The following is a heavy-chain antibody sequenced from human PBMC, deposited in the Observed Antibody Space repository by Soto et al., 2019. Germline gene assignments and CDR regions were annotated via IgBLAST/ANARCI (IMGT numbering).Heavy chain of an antibody. D-gene: IGHD4-17*01. Sequence: GGSLRLSCAASGFTFSSYWIHWVRQAPGKGLVWVSRIKGDEITTNYADSVKGRFTISRDNAKNTVFLQMHSLRAEDTALYYCARGLYGAYGQDFWGQGILVTGSS. CDR3: ARGLYGAYGQDF. CDR2: IKGDEITT. V-gene: IGHV3-74*01. CDR1: GFTFSSYW. J-gene: IGHJ4*02.